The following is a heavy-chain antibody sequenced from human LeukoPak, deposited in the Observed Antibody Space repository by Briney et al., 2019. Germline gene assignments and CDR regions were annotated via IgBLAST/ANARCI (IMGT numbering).Heavy chain of an antibody. CDR1: GFMFSNHG. Sequence: GGSLRLSCTASGFMFSNHGMHWVRQAPGKGLEWVAFMRSDGSNQYYTDSVKGRFTISRDNAKNSLYLQMNSLRAEDTAVYYCARDTEDYYDSSGYYAPGYWGQGTLVTVSS. CDR2: MRSDGSNQ. CDR3: ARDTEDYYDSSGYYAPGY. J-gene: IGHJ4*02. D-gene: IGHD3-22*01. V-gene: IGHV3-30*02.